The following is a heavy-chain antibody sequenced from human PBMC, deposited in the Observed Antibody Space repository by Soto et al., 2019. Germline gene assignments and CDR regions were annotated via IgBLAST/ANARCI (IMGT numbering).Heavy chain of an antibody. V-gene: IGHV4-34*02. CDR2: INHSGST. J-gene: IGHJ4*02. D-gene: IGHD1-26*01. Sequence: QVQLKQWGAGLLKPSETLSLTCAVYGECFSGYYWSWIRQSPGKGLEWIAEINHSGSTTYNPSLKRRVTISVDTSKNQFSLKLNSVTAADTAVYYCARGLWAPRFASWGQGPPVTVSS. CDR1: GECFSGYY. CDR3: ARGLWAPRFAS.